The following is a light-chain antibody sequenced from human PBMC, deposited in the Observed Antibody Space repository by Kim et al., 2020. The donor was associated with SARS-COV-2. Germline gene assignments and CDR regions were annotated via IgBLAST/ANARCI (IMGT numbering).Light chain of an antibody. CDR1: SSDVGANDY. CDR2: DVT. J-gene: IGLJ3*02. Sequence: GQPITISGTGTSSDVGANDYVSWFQQHPGRVPKVVIFDVTERPSGVSSRFSGSKSGNTASLTISGLQAEDEADYYCVSFTTIDTWVFGGGTQLTVL. CDR3: VSFTTIDTWV. V-gene: IGLV2-14*03.